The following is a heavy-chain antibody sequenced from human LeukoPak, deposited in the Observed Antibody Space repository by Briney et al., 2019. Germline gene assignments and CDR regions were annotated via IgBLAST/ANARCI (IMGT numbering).Heavy chain of an antibody. Sequence: QPGGSLRLSCAASGFTFSSYSMHWVRQAPGKGLEWISCISSSGGYIIYYVESVEGRFTISRDDAKNSLYLQMNSLRAEDTAVYYCARDPGDAFDIWGQGTMVTVSS. V-gene: IGHV3-48*04. CDR1: GFTFSSYS. CDR2: ISSSGGYII. CDR3: ARDPGDAFDI. J-gene: IGHJ3*02.